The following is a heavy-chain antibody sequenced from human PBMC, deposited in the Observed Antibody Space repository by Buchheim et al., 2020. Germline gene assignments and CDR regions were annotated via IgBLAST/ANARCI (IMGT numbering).Heavy chain of an antibody. CDR1: GFTFSSYG. V-gene: IGHV3-30*02. J-gene: IGHJ4*02. Sequence: QVQLVESGGGVVQPGRSLRLSCAASGFTFSSYGMHWVRQAPGKGLEWVAFIRYDGSNKYYADYVKGRFTISRDNSKNTLYLQMNSLRAEDTAVYYCARPGDTAMVYAFDYWGQGTL. CDR2: IRYDGSNK. CDR3: ARPGDTAMVYAFDY. D-gene: IGHD5-18*01.